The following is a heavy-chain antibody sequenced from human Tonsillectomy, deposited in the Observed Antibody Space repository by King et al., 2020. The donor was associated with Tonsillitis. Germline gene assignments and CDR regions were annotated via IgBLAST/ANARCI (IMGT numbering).Heavy chain of an antibody. J-gene: IGHJ6*02. CDR3: ARGGSRDCSSTSCYEGDYYYYGMDV. Sequence: VQLQQWGAGLLKPSETLSLTSAVYGGSFSGYYWSWIRQPPGKGLEWIGEINHSGSTNYNPPLKSRVTISVDTSKNQFSLKLSSVTAADTAVYYCARGGSRDCSSTSCYEGDYYYYGMDVWGQGTTVTVSS. V-gene: IGHV4-34*01. CDR1: GGSFSGYY. CDR2: INHSGST. D-gene: IGHD2-2*01.